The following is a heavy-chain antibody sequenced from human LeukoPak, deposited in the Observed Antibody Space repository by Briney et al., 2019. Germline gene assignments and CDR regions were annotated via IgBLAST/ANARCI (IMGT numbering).Heavy chain of an antibody. CDR1: GGSISSSSYY. J-gene: IGHJ4*02. CDR3: VRHDLIGITGGNFDY. CDR2: IYYTGST. D-gene: IGHD1-14*01. V-gene: IGHV4-39*01. Sequence: PSETLSLTCTVSGGSISSSSYYWGWIRQPPGEGLEWIGNIYYTGSTYYNPSLKSRVTVSVDTSKNQFSLKLNSVTAADTAVYYCVRHDLIGITGGNFDYWGQGTLVSVSS.